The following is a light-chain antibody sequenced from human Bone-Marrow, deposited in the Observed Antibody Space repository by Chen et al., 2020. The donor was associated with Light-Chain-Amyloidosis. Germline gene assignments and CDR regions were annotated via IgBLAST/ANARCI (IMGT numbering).Light chain of an antibody. CDR1: NIGCTS. J-gene: IGLJ3*02. Sequence: SYVLTQPSSVSVAPGQTATIACGGNNIGCTSGHCDQQTPGQAPRLVDYDDSDRPSGIPQRLSGSNSGNTATLTISRVEAGDDADYYCQVWDRSSDRPVFGGGTKLTVL. V-gene: IGLV3-21*02. CDR2: DDS. CDR3: QVWDRSSDRPV.